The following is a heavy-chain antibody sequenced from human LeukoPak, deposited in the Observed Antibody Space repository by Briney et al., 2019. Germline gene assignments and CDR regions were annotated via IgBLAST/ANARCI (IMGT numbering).Heavy chain of an antibody. CDR2: IKQDGSEK. V-gene: IGHV3-7*05. CDR1: GFTFSSYW. J-gene: IGHJ4*02. Sequence: GGSLRLSCVASGFTFSSYWMSWVRQAPGKGLEWVANIKQDGSEKYYVDSVKGRFTISRDDSKNTLYLQMNSLRAEDTAVYYCVKDLGRYRNNCFDYWGQGTLVTVSS. CDR3: VKDLGRYRNNCFDY. D-gene: IGHD1-26*01.